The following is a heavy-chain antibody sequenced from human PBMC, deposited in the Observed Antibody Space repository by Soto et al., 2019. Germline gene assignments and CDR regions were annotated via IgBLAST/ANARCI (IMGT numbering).Heavy chain of an antibody. CDR3: ARDQLYYNDISGRPLNAFDV. Sequence: GGSLRLSCAASGFTFSNCWMHWVRQAPGKGLVWVSRIKSDGSSTNYADSVKGRFTSSRDNAKNSLYLQMNSLRDEDTAVYYCARDQLYYNDISGRPLNAFDVWGQGTMVTVSS. CDR1: GFTFSNCW. V-gene: IGHV3-74*01. J-gene: IGHJ3*01. CDR2: IKSDGSST. D-gene: IGHD3-22*01.